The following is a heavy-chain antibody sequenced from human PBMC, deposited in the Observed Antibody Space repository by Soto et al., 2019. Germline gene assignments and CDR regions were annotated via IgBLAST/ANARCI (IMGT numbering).Heavy chain of an antibody. CDR3: AREPRGEYYYDSSGPRTPGGMDV. CDR2: IYYSGST. J-gene: IGHJ6*02. D-gene: IGHD3-22*01. Sequence: SETLSLTCTVSGGSVSSGSYYWSWIRQPPGKGLEWIGYIYYSGSTNYNPSLKSRVTISVDTSKNQFSLKLSSVTAADTAVYYCAREPRGEYYYDSSGPRTPGGMDVWGQGTTVTVYS. V-gene: IGHV4-61*01. CDR1: GGSVSSGSYY.